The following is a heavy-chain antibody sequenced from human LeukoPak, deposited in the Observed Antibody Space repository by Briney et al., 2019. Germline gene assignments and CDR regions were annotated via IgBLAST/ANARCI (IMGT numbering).Heavy chain of an antibody. Sequence: PGGSLRLSCAASGFIFSSYTVNWVRQAPGKGLEWVSSISSSSTYIYYSDSVKGRFTISRDNAKSSLDLHMNSLRAEDTAVCYCARDGYSYGRGYFDYWGQGTLVTVSS. CDR1: GFIFSSYT. J-gene: IGHJ4*02. CDR2: ISSSSTYI. D-gene: IGHD5-18*01. V-gene: IGHV3-21*04. CDR3: ARDGYSYGRGYFDY.